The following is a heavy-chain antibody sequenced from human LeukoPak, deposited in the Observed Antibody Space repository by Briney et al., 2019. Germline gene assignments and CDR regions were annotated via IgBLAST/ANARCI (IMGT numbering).Heavy chain of an antibody. CDR1: GFTFSNYD. CDR2: ISSSGDKT. CDR3: AKAQGDCSSGNCYSGYYFDY. Sequence: PGGSLRLSCAASGFTFSNYDMSWVRQAPGKGLEGVSGISSSGDKTNYADSVKGRFSISRDNSKNTLYLQMNSLRGDDTAIYYCAKAQGDCSSGNCYSGYYFDYWGQGTLVIVSS. J-gene: IGHJ4*02. V-gene: IGHV3-23*01. D-gene: IGHD2-15*01.